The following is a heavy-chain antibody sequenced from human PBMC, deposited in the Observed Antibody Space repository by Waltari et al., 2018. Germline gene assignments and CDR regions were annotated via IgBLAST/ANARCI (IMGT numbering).Heavy chain of an antibody. CDR2: IIPIFGTA. D-gene: IGHD6-19*01. Sequence: SWLRQAPGQGLEWMGGIIPIFGTANYAQKFQGRVTITTDESTSTAYMELSSLRSEDTAVYYCASGSGDPFYFDYWGQGTLVTVSS. V-gene: IGHV1-69*05. CDR3: ASGSGDPFYFDY. J-gene: IGHJ4*02.